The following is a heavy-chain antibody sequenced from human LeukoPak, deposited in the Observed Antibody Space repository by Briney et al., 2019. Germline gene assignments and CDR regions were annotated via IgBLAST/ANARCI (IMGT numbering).Heavy chain of an antibody. CDR2: IYHSGST. Sequence: SETLSLTCTVSGYSISSGYYWGWIRQPPGKGLEWIGSIYHSGSTYYNPSLKSRVTISVDTSKNQFSLKLSSVTAADTAVYYCARGLRGDYFDYWGQGTLVTVSS. J-gene: IGHJ4*02. D-gene: IGHD4-17*01. V-gene: IGHV4-38-2*02. CDR3: ARGLRGDYFDY. CDR1: GYSISSGYY.